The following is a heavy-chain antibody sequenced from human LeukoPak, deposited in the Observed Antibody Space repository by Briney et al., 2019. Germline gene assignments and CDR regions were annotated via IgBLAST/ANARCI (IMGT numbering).Heavy chain of an antibody. D-gene: IGHD3-9*01. Sequence: GGSLRLSCAASGFTFSSYWMSWGRQAPGKGLGWVANIKQDGSEKYYVDSVKGRSTISRDNAKNSLYLQMNSLRAEDTAVYYCAREMYDILTGYRDAFDIWGQGTMVTVSS. V-gene: IGHV3-7*01. CDR1: GFTFSSYW. CDR3: AREMYDILTGYRDAFDI. CDR2: IKQDGSEK. J-gene: IGHJ3*02.